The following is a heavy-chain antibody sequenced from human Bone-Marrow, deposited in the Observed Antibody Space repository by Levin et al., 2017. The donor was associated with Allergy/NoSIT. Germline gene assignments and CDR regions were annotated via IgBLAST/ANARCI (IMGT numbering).Heavy chain of an antibody. J-gene: IGHJ3*02. CDR1: GDSISRSSVA. D-gene: IGHD1-26*01. CDR3: ARGAYSAFDM. CDR2: TYYRSKWSS. Sequence: SETLSLTCAISGDSISRSSVAWNWIRQSPSRGLEWLGRTYYRSKWSSDYAVSVRGRITVNPDTSKNQFSLYLNSVTPEDTAVYYCARGAYSAFDMWGQGTMVTVSS. V-gene: IGHV6-1*01.